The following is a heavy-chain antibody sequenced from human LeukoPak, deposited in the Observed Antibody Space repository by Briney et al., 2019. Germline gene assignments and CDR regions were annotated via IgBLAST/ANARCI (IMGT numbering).Heavy chain of an antibody. Sequence: GGSLRLSCAASGFTFSSYTMNWVRQAPGKGLEWVSYIDLSGSTLYYLDSVKGRFTISRDNAKNSLYLQMNSLRAEDTAVYYCARSYPRWPQLQGDDAFDIWGQGTMVTVSS. CDR2: IDLSGSTL. V-gene: IGHV3-48*04. CDR1: GFTFSSYT. J-gene: IGHJ3*02. CDR3: ARSYPRWPQLQGDDAFDI. D-gene: IGHD5-24*01.